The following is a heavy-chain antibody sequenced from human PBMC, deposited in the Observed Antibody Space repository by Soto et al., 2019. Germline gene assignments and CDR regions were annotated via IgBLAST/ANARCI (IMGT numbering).Heavy chain of an antibody. D-gene: IGHD4-17*01. CDR1: GYTFTSYG. V-gene: IGHV1-18*04. J-gene: IGHJ4*02. CDR3: ARAPPTVTTREGLYYFDY. Sequence: QVQLVQSGAEVKKPGASVKVSCKASGYTFTSYGINWVRQAPGQGLEWMGWISAYNGNTDYAQKLQGRVAMTTDTSTSTAYMELRSLRSDDTAVYYCARAPPTVTTREGLYYFDYWGQGTLVTVSS. CDR2: ISAYNGNT.